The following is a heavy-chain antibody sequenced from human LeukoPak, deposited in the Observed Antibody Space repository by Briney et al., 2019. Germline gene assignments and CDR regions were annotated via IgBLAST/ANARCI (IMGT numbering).Heavy chain of an antibody. CDR3: ARGVGATQDLDY. V-gene: IGHV1-46*01. J-gene: IGHJ4*02. CDR1: GFTFSSYG. Sequence: GGSLRLSCAASGFTFSSYGMHWVRQAPGQGLEGMGRIDPSGGGTSYAQKFQGRVIMTRDTSTSTVYMELSSLRSEDTAVYYCARGVGATQDLDYWGQGTLVTVSS. D-gene: IGHD1-26*01. CDR2: IDPSGGGT.